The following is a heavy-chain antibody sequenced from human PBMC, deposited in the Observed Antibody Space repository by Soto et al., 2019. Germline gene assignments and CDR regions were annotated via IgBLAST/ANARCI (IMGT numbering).Heavy chain of an antibody. J-gene: IGHJ4*02. D-gene: IGHD3-22*01. CDR1: GGSISIGDYY. Sequence: SETLSLTCTVSGGSISIGDYYWSCIRQPPGKGLEWIGYIYYSGSTYYNPSLKSRVTISVDTSKNQFSLKLSSVTAADTAVYYCARAKTRGEVVITTAFRYFDYWGQGTLVTVSS. CDR3: ARAKTRGEVVITTAFRYFDY. CDR2: IYYSGST. V-gene: IGHV4-30-4*01.